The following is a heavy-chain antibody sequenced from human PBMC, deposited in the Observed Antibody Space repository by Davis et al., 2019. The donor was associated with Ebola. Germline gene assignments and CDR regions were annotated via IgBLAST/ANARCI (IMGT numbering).Heavy chain of an antibody. CDR1: GGSISSRGSY. J-gene: IGHJ4*02. Sequence: PSETLSLTCTVSGGSISSRGSYWGWIRQPPGKGLEWLGTTYNSGNIYYNPSLKSRVTVSADTSKNQFSLRLTSVTAADTAVYYCARLWDDWGQGTLVIVSP. CDR2: TYNSGNI. V-gene: IGHV4-39*01. CDR3: ARLWDD.